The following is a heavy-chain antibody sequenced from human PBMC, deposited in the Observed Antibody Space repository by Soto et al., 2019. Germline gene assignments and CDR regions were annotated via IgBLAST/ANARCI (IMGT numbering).Heavy chain of an antibody. J-gene: IGHJ6*02. D-gene: IGHD3-3*01. CDR2: ISYDGSNK. V-gene: IGHV3-30-3*01. CDR1: GFTFSSYA. CDR3: ARGLGGRTFFGVVSLHYYGMDV. Sequence: GGSLRLSCAASGFTFSSYAMHWVRQAPGKGLEWVAVISYDGSNKYYADSVKGRFTISRDNSKNTLYLQMNSLRAEDTAVYYCARGLGGRTFFGVVSLHYYGMDVWGQGTTVTVSS.